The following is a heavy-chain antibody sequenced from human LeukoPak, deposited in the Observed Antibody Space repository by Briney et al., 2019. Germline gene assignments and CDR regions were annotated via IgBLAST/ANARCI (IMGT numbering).Heavy chain of an antibody. J-gene: IGHJ5*02. V-gene: IGHV4-59*01. Sequence: SETLSLTCTLSVGSISGYYWNWIRNPPGRGREWLAYIHSRGNTRYNLSLRSRVTMSVDTSKNQFSLKLNSVTAADTAVYYCGRAGRYCSGGSCYGENWFDPWGQGTLVTVSS. CDR3: GRAGRYCSGGSCYGENWFDP. D-gene: IGHD2-15*01. CDR1: VGSISGYY. CDR2: IHSRGNT.